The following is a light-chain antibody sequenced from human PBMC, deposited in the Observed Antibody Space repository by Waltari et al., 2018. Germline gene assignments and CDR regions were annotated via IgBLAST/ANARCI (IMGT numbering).Light chain of an antibody. CDR3: QQYGSAHWT. Sequence: ENVLRQSPGTLSLSPGESATLSCRASQSVTSNYLAWNQQKPGRAPRLLIYGASSGATGIPDRFTGSGSGTDFALTISRVEPEDLAVYYCQQYGSAHWTFGQGTKVEV. CDR2: GAS. J-gene: IGKJ1*01. CDR1: QSVTSNY. V-gene: IGKV3-20*01.